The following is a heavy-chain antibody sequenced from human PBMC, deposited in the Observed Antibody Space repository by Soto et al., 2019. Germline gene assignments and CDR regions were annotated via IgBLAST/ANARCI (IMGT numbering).Heavy chain of an antibody. CDR2: IIPIFDIA. V-gene: IGHV1-69*08. D-gene: IGHD2-2*01. J-gene: IGHJ6*02. Sequence: QVQLVQSGAEVKKPGSSVKVSCKASGGTFSICTITWVRQARGQGLEWMGRIIPIFDIATYAQKFQGRLTITADKSTSTAYMELSSLRSEDTAVYYCAREDRDQDIGLVPAAIEAMDVWGQGTTVTVSS. CDR3: AREDRDQDIGLVPAAIEAMDV. CDR1: GGTFSICT.